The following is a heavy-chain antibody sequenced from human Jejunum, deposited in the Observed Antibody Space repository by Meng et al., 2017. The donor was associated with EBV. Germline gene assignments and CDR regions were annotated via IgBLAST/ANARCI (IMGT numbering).Heavy chain of an antibody. CDR2: ISNDGNNK. Sequence: QVQLVESGGGLGRPGRSLRLSCAAPGFTFSGHAMQWVRQAPGKGLKWVALISNDGNNKYYADSVKGRFTISRDNSKNTLYLQMNSLRVDDTALYYCTREWGADYWGQGTLVTVSS. CDR1: GFTFSGHA. D-gene: IGHD3-16*01. V-gene: IGHV3-30-3*01. CDR3: TREWGADY. J-gene: IGHJ4*02.